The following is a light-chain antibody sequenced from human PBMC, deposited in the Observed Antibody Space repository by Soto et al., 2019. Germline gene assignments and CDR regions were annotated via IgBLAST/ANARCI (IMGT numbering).Light chain of an antibody. J-gene: IGLJ1*01. Sequence: QSALTQPASVSGSPGQSITISCTGTSSDVGFYNYVSWYQQQHPGKAPKLMIYDVSKRPSGVPDRFSGSKSGNTASLTISGLQAEDEADYYCCSYAGSYTYVFGTGTKVTVL. CDR1: SSDVGFYNY. CDR3: CSYAGSYTYV. V-gene: IGLV2-11*01. CDR2: DVS.